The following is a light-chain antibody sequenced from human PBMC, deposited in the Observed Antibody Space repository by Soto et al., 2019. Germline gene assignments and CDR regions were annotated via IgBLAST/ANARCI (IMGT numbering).Light chain of an antibody. CDR2: AAS. J-gene: IGKJ1*01. CDR1: QGFXNNY. V-gene: IGKV3-20*01. CDR3: QQYGGSTWT. Sequence: IVLTQCPFSLSLSPGERATLSCRASQGFXNNYSAWYQQKAGQAPRPLXDAASSRAPGGPDRLRGSGSGTDFSLTISRLEPEDFAVYYYQQYGGSTWTFGQGTKVDIK.